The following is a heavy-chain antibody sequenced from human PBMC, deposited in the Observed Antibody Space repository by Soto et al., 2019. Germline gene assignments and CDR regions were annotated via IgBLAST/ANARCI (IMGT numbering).Heavy chain of an antibody. CDR3: ARGRRGLRYFDSYRFDY. J-gene: IGHJ4*02. Sequence: QVQLQQWGAGLLKPSEILSLTCAVYGGSFSGYYWSWIRQPPGKGLEWIGEINHSGSTNYNPSLKSRFTISVDTSKNQFSLKLSSVTAADTAVYYCARGRRGLRYFDSYRFDYWGQGTLVTVSS. V-gene: IGHV4-34*01. CDR1: GGSFSGYY. CDR2: INHSGST. D-gene: IGHD3-9*01.